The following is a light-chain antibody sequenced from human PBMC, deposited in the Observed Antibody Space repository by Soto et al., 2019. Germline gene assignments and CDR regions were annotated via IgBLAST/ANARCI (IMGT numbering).Light chain of an antibody. CDR1: QTVRNNY. CDR2: DAS. CDR3: QQFSSYPLT. J-gene: IGKJ4*01. Sequence: EFVLTQSPGTLSLSPGERATLSCRASQTVRNNYLAWYQQKPGQAPRLLIYDASSRATGIPDRFSGGGSGTDFTLTTSRLEPEDFAVYYCQQFSSYPLTFGGGTRWIS. V-gene: IGKV3-20*01.